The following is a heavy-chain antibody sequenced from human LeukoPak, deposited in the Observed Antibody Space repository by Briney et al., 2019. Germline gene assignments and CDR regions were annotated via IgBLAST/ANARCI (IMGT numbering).Heavy chain of an antibody. D-gene: IGHD3-9*01. CDR3: ASPPPNYDILTGFEY. CDR1: GYTFTTYA. CDR2: INGGDGDT. Sequence: ASVKVSCKASGYTFTTYAIHWVRQAPGQRPEWMGWINGGDGDTRYSQNFQDRVTITRDTTATTAYMELSSLRSEDTAVYYCASPPPNYDILTGFEYWGQGTLVTVSS. J-gene: IGHJ4*02. V-gene: IGHV1-3*01.